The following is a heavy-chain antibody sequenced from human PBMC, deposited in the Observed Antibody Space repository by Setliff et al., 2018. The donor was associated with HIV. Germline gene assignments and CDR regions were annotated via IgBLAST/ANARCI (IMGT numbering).Heavy chain of an antibody. CDR2: ISTSGTT. J-gene: IGHJ3*02. V-gene: IGHV4-61*09. CDR1: GGSISSGSHF. CDR3: ARSPLWSGYEGEAFDI. Sequence: ASETLSLTCTVSGGSISSGSHFWGWIRQPAGKGLEWIGHISTSGTTKYNPSLKSRVTTSVDTSKKHFSLRLTSVTAADTAVYFCARSPLWSGYEGEAFDIWGQGTMVTVSS. D-gene: IGHD3-3*01.